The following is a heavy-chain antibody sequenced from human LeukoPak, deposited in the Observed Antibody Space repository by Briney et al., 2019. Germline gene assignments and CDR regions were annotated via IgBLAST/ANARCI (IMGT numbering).Heavy chain of an antibody. CDR3: AKGIEVTTLGPIDY. D-gene: IGHD4-23*01. CDR1: GFTFSSYA. V-gene: IGHV3-30-3*01. CDR2: ISYDGSNK. Sequence: GGSLRLSCAASGFTFSSYAMHWVRQAPGKGLEWVAVISYDGSNKYYADSVKGRFTISRDNSKNTLYLQMNSLRAEDTAVYYCAKGIEVTTLGPIDYWGQGTLVTVSS. J-gene: IGHJ4*02.